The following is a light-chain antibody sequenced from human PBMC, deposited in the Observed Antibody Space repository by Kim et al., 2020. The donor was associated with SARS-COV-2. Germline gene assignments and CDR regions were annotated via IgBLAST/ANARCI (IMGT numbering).Light chain of an antibody. CDR1: SGSIADNY. CDR2: EDD. V-gene: IGLV6-57*03. J-gene: IGLJ2*01. Sequence: GKPIPTSCTRSSGSIADNYVQWYQQRPGGVPTAVIYEDDQRPSGVSDRFSGSIDNSSNSASLTISGLKTEDEADYYCQSYNRSNVVFGGGTQLTVL. CDR3: QSYNRSNVV.